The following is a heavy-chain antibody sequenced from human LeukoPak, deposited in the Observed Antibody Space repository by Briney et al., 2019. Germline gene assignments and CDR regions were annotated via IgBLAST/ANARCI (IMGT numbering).Heavy chain of an antibody. CDR1: GGSFSGYY. CDR2: INHSGST. Sequence: SETLSLTCAVYGGSFSGYYWSWIRQPPGKGLEWIGEINHSGSTNYNPSLKSRVTISVDRSKNQFSLKLSSVTAADTAVYYCARSNYDRDFDYWGQGTLVTVSS. V-gene: IGHV4-34*01. D-gene: IGHD3-22*01. CDR3: ARSNYDRDFDY. J-gene: IGHJ4*02.